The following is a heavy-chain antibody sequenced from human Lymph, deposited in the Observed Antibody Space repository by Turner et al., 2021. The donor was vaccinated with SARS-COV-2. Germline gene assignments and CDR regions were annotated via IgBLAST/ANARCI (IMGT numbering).Heavy chain of an antibody. CDR1: GGTFSSYA. V-gene: IGHV1-69*10. J-gene: IGHJ6*02. CDR2: ILPILLIA. Sequence: QVQLVQSGAEVKKPGSSVKVSCKASGGTFSSYALSWVRQAPGQGLEGVGGILPILLIATYAQKFQGRATITVHKSPSTAYMVLSSLRFVDTAVFYCAIVVGGFGELGYYYYYGMDVWGQGTTVTVSS. D-gene: IGHD3-10*01. CDR3: AIVVGGFGELGYYYYYGMDV.